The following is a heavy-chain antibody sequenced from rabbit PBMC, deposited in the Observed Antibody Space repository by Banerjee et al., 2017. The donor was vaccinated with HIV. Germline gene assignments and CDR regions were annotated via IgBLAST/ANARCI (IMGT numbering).Heavy chain of an antibody. J-gene: IGHJ4*01. CDR2: IHAGSSGRT. CDR3: ARDLAGVIGWNFNL. CDR1: GFSFTDSYY. Sequence: QEQLEESGGDLVKPEGSLTLTCTASGFSFTDSYYIYWVRQAPGKGLEWIACIHAGSSGRTYYASWAKGRFTISKTSSTTVTLQMTSLTAADTATYFCARDLAGVIGWNFNLWGQGTLVTVS. V-gene: IGHV1S45*01. D-gene: IGHD4-1*01.